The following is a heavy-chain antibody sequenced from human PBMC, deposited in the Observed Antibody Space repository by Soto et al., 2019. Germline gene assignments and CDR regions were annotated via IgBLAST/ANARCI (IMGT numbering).Heavy chain of an antibody. CDR3: ARDQLVVVAATIHYYGMDV. D-gene: IGHD2-15*01. CDR2: IYYSGST. J-gene: IGHJ6*02. CDR1: GGSISSYY. V-gene: IGHV4-59*12. Sequence: SETLSLTCTVSGGSISSYYWSWIRQPPGKGLEWIGYIYYSGSTYYNPSLKSRVTISVDTSKNQFSLKLSSVTAADTAVYYCARDQLVVVAATIHYYGMDVWGQGTTVTVSS.